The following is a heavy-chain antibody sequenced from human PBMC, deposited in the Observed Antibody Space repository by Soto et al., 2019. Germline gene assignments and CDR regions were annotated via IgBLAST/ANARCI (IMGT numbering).Heavy chain of an antibody. CDR1: GGTFSSYT. Sequence: QVQLVQSGAEVKKPGSSVKVSCKASGGTFSSYTISWVRQAPGQGLEWMGRIIPILGIANYAQKFQGRVTITADKSTSTAYMALSSLRSEDTAVYYCASLMSSGYYYGMDVWGQGNTVTVSS. J-gene: IGHJ6*02. CDR3: ASLMSSGYYYGMDV. D-gene: IGHD3-10*01. V-gene: IGHV1-69*02. CDR2: IIPILGIA.